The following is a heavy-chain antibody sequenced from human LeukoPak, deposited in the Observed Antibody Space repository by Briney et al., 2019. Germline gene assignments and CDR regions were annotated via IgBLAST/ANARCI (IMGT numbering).Heavy chain of an antibody. D-gene: IGHD5-12*01. CDR3: ARERGGYSGYDWDAFDI. CDR2: INNDGSGT. CDR1: GFTFSSYW. V-gene: IGHV3-74*01. J-gene: IGHJ3*02. Sequence: GRSLRLSCAASGFTFSSYWMHWVRQAPGKGPVWVSRINNDGSGTTYADSVKGRFTISRDNAKNSLYLQMNSLRAEDTAVYYCARERGGYSGYDWDAFDIWGQGTMVTVSS.